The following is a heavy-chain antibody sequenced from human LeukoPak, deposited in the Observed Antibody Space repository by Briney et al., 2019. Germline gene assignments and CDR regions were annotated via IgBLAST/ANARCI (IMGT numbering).Heavy chain of an antibody. CDR1: GFTFDDYA. CDR2: ISWNSGSI. V-gene: IGHV3-9*01. J-gene: IGHJ4*02. D-gene: IGHD5-12*01. CDR3: ARDWGYVLDY. Sequence: GGSLRLSCAASGFTFDDYAMHWVRQAPGKGLEWVSGISWNSGSIGYADSVKGRFTISRDNAKNSLYLQMNSLRAEDTAVYYCARDWGYVLDYWGQGTLVTVSS.